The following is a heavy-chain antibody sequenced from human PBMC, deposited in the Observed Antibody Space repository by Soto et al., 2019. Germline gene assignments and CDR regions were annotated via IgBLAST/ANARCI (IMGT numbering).Heavy chain of an antibody. V-gene: IGHV2-5*02. CDR3: GLRPRGYSYHFDS. D-gene: IGHD5-18*01. J-gene: IGHJ4*02. CDR2: IYWDDDE. CDR1: GFSLTTRGVG. Sequence: QITLKESGPTLVKPTQTLTLTCTFSGFSLTTRGVGVGWIRQPPGKALEWLALIYWDDDEGYSPSLKSRLTMAKDTSKNQVVLTMTNIDPVDTATYCCGLRPRGYSYHFDSWGQGTLVTVSS.